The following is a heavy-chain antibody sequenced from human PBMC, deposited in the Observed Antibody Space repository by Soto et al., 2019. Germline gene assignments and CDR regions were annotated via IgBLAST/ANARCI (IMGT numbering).Heavy chain of an antibody. J-gene: IGHJ5*02. D-gene: IGHD2-15*01. Sequence: QVQLQESGPGLVKPSETLSLTCTVSGGSISSYYWSWIRQPPGKGLEWIGYIYYSGSTNYNPSLKSRVTISVDTSKNQFSLKLSSVTAADTAVYYCARASGCSGDNCAVDPWGQGTLVTVSS. V-gene: IGHV4-59*01. CDR2: IYYSGST. CDR3: ARASGCSGDNCAVDP. CDR1: GGSISSYY.